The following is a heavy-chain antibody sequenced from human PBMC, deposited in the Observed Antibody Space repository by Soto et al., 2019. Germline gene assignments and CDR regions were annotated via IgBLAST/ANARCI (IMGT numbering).Heavy chain of an antibody. CDR3: ARGSKDSYPGSRIFDF. V-gene: IGHV3-15*01. CDR2: IKSKTDGGTT. D-gene: IGHD3-10*01. J-gene: IGHJ4*02. CDR1: GFTFSNAW. Sequence: EVQLVESGGGLVKPGGSLRLSCAASGFTFSNAWMSWVRQAPGKGLEWVGRIKSKTDGGTTDYAAPVKGRFTISRDDSKNTLYLQMSSLSGDDSAVYFCARGSKDSYPGSRIFDFWGRGTLVTVSS.